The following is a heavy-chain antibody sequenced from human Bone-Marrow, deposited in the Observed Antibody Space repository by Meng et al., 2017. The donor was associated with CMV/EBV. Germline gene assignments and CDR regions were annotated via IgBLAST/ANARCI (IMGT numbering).Heavy chain of an antibody. Sequence: GESLKISCAASGFTFSSYGMHWVRQAPGKGLEWVAFIRYDGSNTYYADSVKGRFTISRDNSKSTLYLQMNSLRAEDTAMYYCAKESKYSSGWPGRMDVWGQGTTVTVSS. CDR1: GFTFSSYG. CDR2: IRYDGSNT. CDR3: AKESKYSSGWPGRMDV. V-gene: IGHV3-30*02. D-gene: IGHD6-19*01. J-gene: IGHJ6*02.